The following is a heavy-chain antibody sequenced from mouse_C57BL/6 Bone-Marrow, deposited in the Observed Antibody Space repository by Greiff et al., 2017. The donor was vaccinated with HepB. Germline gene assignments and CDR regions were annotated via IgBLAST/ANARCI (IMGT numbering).Heavy chain of an antibody. CDR1: GYTFTSYW. CDR2: INPSNGGT. Sequence: VQLQQPGTELVKPGASVKLSCKASGYTFTSYWMHWVKKRPGQGLEWIGNINPSNGGTNYNEKFKSKATLTVDKSSSTAYMQLSSLTSEDSAVYYGARWSSYEAMDYWGQGTSVTVSS. CDR3: ARWSSYEAMDY. V-gene: IGHV1-53*01. D-gene: IGHD1-1*01. J-gene: IGHJ4*01.